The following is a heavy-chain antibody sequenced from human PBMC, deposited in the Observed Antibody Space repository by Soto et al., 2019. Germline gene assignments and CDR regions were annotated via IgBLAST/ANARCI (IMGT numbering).Heavy chain of an antibody. J-gene: IGHJ4*02. D-gene: IGHD1-26*01. CDR2: ISAYNGNT. CDR3: ARDSMLMGATPLNY. CDR1: GYTFTSYG. Sequence: ASVKVSCKASGYTFTSYGISWVRQAPGQGLEWMGWISAYNGNTNYAQKPQGRVTMTTDTSTSTAYMELRSLRSDDTAVYYCARDSMLMGATPLNYWGQGTLVTVSS. V-gene: IGHV1-18*01.